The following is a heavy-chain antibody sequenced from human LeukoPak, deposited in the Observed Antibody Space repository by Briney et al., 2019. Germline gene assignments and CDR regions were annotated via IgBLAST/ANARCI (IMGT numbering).Heavy chain of an antibody. J-gene: IGHJ4*02. D-gene: IGHD3-22*01. V-gene: IGHV3-66*02. Sequence: AGGSLRLSCAASGFTVSSNYISWVRQAPGKGLEWVSVIYSGGSTYYADSVRGRFTISRDNSKNTLYLQMNSLRAEDTAVYYCARSPPYYYDSSGSHWGQGTLVTVSS. CDR2: IYSGGST. CDR3: ARSPPYYYDSSGSH. CDR1: GFTVSSNY.